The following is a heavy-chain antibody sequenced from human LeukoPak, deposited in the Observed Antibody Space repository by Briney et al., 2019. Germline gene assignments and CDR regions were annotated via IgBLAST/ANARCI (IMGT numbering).Heavy chain of an antibody. Sequence: PSETLSLTCTVSGYSISSGYYWGWIRQPPGKGLEWIGSIYHSASTYYNPSLKSRVTISVDTSKNQFSLKVSSVTAADTAVYYCARDPYIAVAGTGIDYWGQGTLVTVSS. CDR3: ARDPYIAVAGTGIDY. CDR1: GYSISSGYY. J-gene: IGHJ4*02. CDR2: IYHSAST. V-gene: IGHV4-38-2*02. D-gene: IGHD6-19*01.